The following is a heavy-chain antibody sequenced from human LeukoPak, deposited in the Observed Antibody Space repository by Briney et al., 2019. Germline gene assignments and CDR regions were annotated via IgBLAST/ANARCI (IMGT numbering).Heavy chain of an antibody. Sequence: PGGSLRLSCAASGFTFSSYAMSWVRQASGKGLEWVSAISGSGGSTYYADSVKGRFTISRDNSKNTLYLQMNSLRAEDTAVYYCAKDPHYGDFSGWFDPWGQGTLVTVCS. V-gene: IGHV3-23*01. CDR1: GFTFSSYA. CDR2: ISGSGGST. CDR3: AKDPHYGDFSGWFDP. D-gene: IGHD4-17*01. J-gene: IGHJ5*02.